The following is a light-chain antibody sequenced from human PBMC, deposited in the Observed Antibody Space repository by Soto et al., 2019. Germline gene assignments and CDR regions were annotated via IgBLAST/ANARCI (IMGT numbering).Light chain of an antibody. CDR3: QQTYSDIS. V-gene: IGKV1-39*01. CDR2: GAS. Sequence: DVRMTQSPSSLSASVGDTITITCRASRTINTYLNWFQQKPGEPPRLLIYGASTLHDGVPSRFSGSGSGADFNLTSSCLQPEDFASYHCQQTYSDISFGGGTKV. J-gene: IGKJ4*01. CDR1: RTINTY.